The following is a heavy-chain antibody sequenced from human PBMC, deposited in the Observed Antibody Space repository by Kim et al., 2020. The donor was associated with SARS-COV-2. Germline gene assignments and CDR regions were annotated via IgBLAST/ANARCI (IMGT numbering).Heavy chain of an antibody. D-gene: IGHD3-3*01. CDR1: GFTFSDYY. CDR3: ARGYYDFWSGYPFDAFDI. Sequence: GGSLRLSCAASGFTFSDYYMSWIRQAPGKGLEWVSYISSSGSTIYYADSVKGRFTISRDNAKNSLYLQMNSLRAEDTAVYYCARGYYDFWSGYPFDAFDIWGQGTMVTVSS. CDR2: ISSSGSTI. J-gene: IGHJ3*02. V-gene: IGHV3-11*01.